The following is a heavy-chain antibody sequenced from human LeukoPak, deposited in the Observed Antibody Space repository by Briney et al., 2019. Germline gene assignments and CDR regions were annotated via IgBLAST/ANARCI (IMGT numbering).Heavy chain of an antibody. Sequence: PGGSLRLSCAASGFTFSDYYMSWIRQAPGKGLEWISYISPSTSHTNYADSVKGRFTISRDNAKNSLYLQMDSLRAEDTAVYYCARAAYASSSDSWGQGTLVTVPS. V-gene: IGHV3-11*05. CDR3: ARAAYASSSDS. CDR1: GFTFSDYY. CDR2: ISPSTSHT. J-gene: IGHJ4*02. D-gene: IGHD6-6*01.